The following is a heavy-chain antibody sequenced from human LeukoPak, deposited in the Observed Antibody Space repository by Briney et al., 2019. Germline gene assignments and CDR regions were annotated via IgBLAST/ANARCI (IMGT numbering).Heavy chain of an antibody. CDR1: GDSISSYY. CDR2: IYHSGST. CDR3: ARVKGRLSWFDP. Sequence: SETLSLTCTVSGDSISSYYWGWIRQPPGKGLEWIGSIYHSGSTYYNPSLKSRVTISVDTSKNQFSLKLSSVTAADTAVYYCARVKGRLSWFDPWGQGTLVTVSS. J-gene: IGHJ5*02. V-gene: IGHV4-38-2*02.